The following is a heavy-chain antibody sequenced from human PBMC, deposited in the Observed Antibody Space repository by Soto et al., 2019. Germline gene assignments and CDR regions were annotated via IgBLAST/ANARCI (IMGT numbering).Heavy chain of an antibody. J-gene: IGHJ5*02. V-gene: IGHV1-18*04. CDR1: GYTFTSYG. D-gene: IGHD2-2*01. Sequence: GASVKVSCKASGYTFTSYGISWVRQAPGQGLEWMGWISAYNGNTNYAQKLQGRVTTTTDTSTSTAYMELRSLRSDDTAVYYCAREDQLRRRFWFDPWGQGTLVTVSS. CDR2: ISAYNGNT. CDR3: AREDQLRRRFWFDP.